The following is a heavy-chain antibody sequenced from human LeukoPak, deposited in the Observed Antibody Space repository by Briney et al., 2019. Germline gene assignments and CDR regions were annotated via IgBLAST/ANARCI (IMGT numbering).Heavy chain of an antibody. CDR3: ARVMVRAYYFDY. D-gene: IGHD3-10*01. J-gene: IGHJ4*02. V-gene: IGHV4-38-2*02. CDR2: IYHSGST. CDR1: GYSISSGYY. Sequence: SETLSLTCTVSGYSISSGYYWGWIRQPPGKGLEWIGSIYHSGSTYYNPSLKSRVTISVDTSKNQFSLKLSSVTAADTAVYYCARVMVRAYYFDYWGQGTLVTVSS.